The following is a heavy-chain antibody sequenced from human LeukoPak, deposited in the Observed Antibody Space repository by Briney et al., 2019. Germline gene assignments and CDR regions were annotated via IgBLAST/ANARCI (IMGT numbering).Heavy chain of an antibody. CDR2: IFYTGST. Sequence: SETLSLTCTVSDGSISSSSYYWGWIRQPPGKGLEWIGNIFYTGSTYYNSSLKSRVTISVDTSNNQFSLKMMSVNAADTAVYYCARRQWNDDAYDIWGQGTMVSVSS. CDR1: DGSISSSSYY. D-gene: IGHD1-1*01. CDR3: ARRQWNDDAYDI. J-gene: IGHJ3*02. V-gene: IGHV4-39*07.